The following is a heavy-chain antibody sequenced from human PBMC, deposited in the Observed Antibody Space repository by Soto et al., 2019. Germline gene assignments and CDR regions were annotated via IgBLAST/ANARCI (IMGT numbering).Heavy chain of an antibody. Sequence: PGGSLRLSCAASGSTFSSYAMHWVRQAPGKGLEWVAVISYDGSNKYYADSVKGRFTISRDNSKNTLYLQMNSLRAEDTAVYYCARDSPYYYDSSGYSSPDYWGQGTLVTVSS. V-gene: IGHV3-30-3*01. J-gene: IGHJ4*02. CDR1: GSTFSSYA. D-gene: IGHD3-22*01. CDR2: ISYDGSNK. CDR3: ARDSPYYYDSSGYSSPDY.